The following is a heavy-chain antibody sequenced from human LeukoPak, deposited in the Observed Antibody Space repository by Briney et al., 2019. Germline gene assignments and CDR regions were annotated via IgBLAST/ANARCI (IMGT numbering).Heavy chain of an antibody. V-gene: IGHV4-38-2*02. CDR3: ARRGYYYEFVDY. CDR2: IYHSGST. CDR1: GYSLSSGYY. J-gene: IGHJ4*02. Sequence: SETLSLTCTVSGYSLSSGYYWGWIRQPPGRGLEWIGSIYHSGSTYYNPSLKSRVTISVDKAKNTFSLKMSSVPVSDTAVYYCARRGYYYEFVDYWGQGTLVTVSS. D-gene: IGHD3-22*01.